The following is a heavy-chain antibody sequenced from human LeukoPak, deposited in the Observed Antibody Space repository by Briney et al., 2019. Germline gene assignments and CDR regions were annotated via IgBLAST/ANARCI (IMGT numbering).Heavy chain of an antibody. CDR1: GFPFHDHD. V-gene: IGHV3-30*18. D-gene: IGHD1-26*01. CDR3: AKASLELPDY. Sequence: PGGSLRLSCAASGFPFHDHDMYWVRQTPGKGLEWVALISHGGGKEHYAESVKGRFTISRDNSKNTLYLQMNSLRAEDTAVYYCAKASLELPDYWGQGTLVTVSS. J-gene: IGHJ4*02. CDR2: ISHGGGKE.